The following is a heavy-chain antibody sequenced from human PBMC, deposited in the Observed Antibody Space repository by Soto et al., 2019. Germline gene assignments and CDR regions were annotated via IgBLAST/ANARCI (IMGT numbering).Heavy chain of an antibody. CDR1: GDTFNFYT. Sequence: QVQLVQSGAEVKKPGSSLRVSCKASGDTFNFYTINWVRQAPGLGLEWLGRIIPYLSVSNYAQKFQGRVTXTXDXXTNTAYMEVRRLRSADTAMYYCATSFGSGYRAFDYWGQGALVTVSS. CDR3: ATSFGSGYRAFDY. D-gene: IGHD3-10*01. V-gene: IGHV1-69*02. J-gene: IGHJ4*02. CDR2: IIPYLSVS.